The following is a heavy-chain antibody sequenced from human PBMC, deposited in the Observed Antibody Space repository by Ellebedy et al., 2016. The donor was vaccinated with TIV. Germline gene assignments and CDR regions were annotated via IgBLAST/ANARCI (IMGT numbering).Heavy chain of an antibody. CDR2: ISNSSTVT. Sequence: GESLKISXVVSGLSVSPYSMNWVRQAPGKGLEWVSYISNSSTVTYYAGSVKGRFTISRDDAKNSLFLQMSSLRVEDTAVYYCGRGLYWGQGALVIVSS. V-gene: IGHV3-48*04. J-gene: IGHJ1*01. CDR3: GRGLY. CDR1: GLSVSPYS.